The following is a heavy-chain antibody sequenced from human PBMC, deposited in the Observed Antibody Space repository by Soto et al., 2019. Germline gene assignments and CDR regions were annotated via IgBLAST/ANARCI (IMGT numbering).Heavy chain of an antibody. Sequence: QVQLVQSGAEVKKPGSSVKVSCKASGGTFSRYALNWVRLAPGQGPEWMGGIVPMFGKPNYAKKFQDRVTITADESTSTAYMELSSLRSEDTAVYYCARGVDYESSAYYFFFWGQGTLVTVSS. J-gene: IGHJ4*02. CDR2: IVPMFGKP. CDR1: GGTFSRYA. V-gene: IGHV1-69*01. D-gene: IGHD3-22*01. CDR3: ARGVDYESSAYYFFF.